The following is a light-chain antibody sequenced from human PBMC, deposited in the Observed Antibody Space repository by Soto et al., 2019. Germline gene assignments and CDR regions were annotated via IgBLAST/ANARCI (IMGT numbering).Light chain of an antibody. CDR1: SSDVGSYNR. V-gene: IGLV2-18*02. CDR2: EVN. CDR3: TSFTTSTTYV. J-gene: IGLJ1*01. Sequence: HSALTQPPSVSGSPGQSVAVSCTGSSSDVGSYNRVSWYQQPPGAAPKLIIYEVNNRPSGVPDRFSGSKSGNTASLTISGLRAEDEADYYCTSFTTSTTYVFGTGTKVTVL.